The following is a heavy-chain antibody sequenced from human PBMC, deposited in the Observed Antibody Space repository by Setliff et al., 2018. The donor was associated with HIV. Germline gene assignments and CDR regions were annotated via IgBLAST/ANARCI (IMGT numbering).Heavy chain of an antibody. CDR3: ARDQRLPGVQPPYWYFDL. D-gene: IGHD2-2*01. Sequence: SETLSLTCAVFGESFSNYHWNWFRQPPGGGLEWIGEINHSGSTDYNSSLKSRVTISVDTSKKQFSLERTSLTAADTAVYYCARDQRLPGVQPPYWYFDLWGRGTLVTVSS. CDR1: GESFSNYH. V-gene: IGHV4-34*01. J-gene: IGHJ2*01. CDR2: INHSGST.